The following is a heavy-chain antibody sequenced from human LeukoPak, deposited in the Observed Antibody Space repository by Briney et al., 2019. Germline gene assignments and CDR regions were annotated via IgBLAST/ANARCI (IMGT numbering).Heavy chain of an antibody. Sequence: GGSLRLSCAASGFTFSSYAMSWVRQAPGKGLEWVAVISYDGSNKYYADSVKGRFTISRDNSKNTLYLQMNSLRAEDTAVYYCAKVLGYSSSWFPYYYYGMDVWGQGTTVTVSS. CDR3: AKVLGYSSSWFPYYYYGMDV. J-gene: IGHJ6*02. V-gene: IGHV3-30*18. CDR1: GFTFSSYA. D-gene: IGHD6-13*01. CDR2: ISYDGSNK.